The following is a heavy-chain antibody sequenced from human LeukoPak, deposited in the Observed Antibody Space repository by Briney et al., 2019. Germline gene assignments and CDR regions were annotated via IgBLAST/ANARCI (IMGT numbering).Heavy chain of an antibody. J-gene: IGHJ4*02. CDR3: ATLTVASSFDY. CDR2: IGSSGTTI. Sequence: PGGSLRISCAASGFSFSIYEMNWVCQAPGKGLEWASNIGSSGTTIYYADSVKGRFTISRDNAKNSLYLQMNSLRAEDTAVYYCATLTVASSFDYWGQGTLVTVSS. CDR1: GFSFSIYE. V-gene: IGHV3-48*03. D-gene: IGHD6-19*01.